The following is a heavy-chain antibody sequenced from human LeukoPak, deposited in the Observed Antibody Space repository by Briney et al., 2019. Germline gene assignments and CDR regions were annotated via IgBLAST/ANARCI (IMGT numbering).Heavy chain of an antibody. CDR1: GGSISSYY. CDR3: ARDGLYGSGRNGMDV. Sequence: PSETLSLTCTVSGGSISSYYWSWIRQPPGKGLEWIGYIYYSGSTHYNPSLKSRVTITVDTSHYQFSLKLSSVTAADTAVYYCARDGLYGSGRNGMDVWGKGTTVTVSS. V-gene: IGHV4-59*01. CDR2: IYYSGST. D-gene: IGHD3-10*01. J-gene: IGHJ6*04.